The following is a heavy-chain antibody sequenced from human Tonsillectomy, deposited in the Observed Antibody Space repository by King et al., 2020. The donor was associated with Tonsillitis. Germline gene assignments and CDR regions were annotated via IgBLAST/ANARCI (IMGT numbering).Heavy chain of an antibody. CDR3: ARRRWDGDYAVGEYYCDY. J-gene: IGHJ4*02. CDR1: GGSISSYY. D-gene: IGHD4-17*01. CDR2: IYYSGST. V-gene: IGHV4-59*08. Sequence: QLQESGPGLVKPSETLSLTCTVSGGSISSYYWSWIRQPPGKGLEWIGYIYYSGSTNYNPSLKSRVTISVDTSKNQFSLKLSSVTAADTAVYYCARRRWDGDYAVGEYYCDYWGQGTLVTVSS.